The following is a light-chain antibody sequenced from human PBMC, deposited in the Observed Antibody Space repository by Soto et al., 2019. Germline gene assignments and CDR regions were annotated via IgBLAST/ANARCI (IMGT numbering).Light chain of an antibody. CDR3: QQYDNWPLT. CDR1: QSVTSN. CDR2: AAS. V-gene: IGKV3-15*01. Sequence: EMLLTQSPATLSVSPGERATLSCRASQSVTSNLAWYQQRPGQAPRLLMYAASTPATGIPARFSGSGSGTEFSLTISGLQSEDFVVYSCQQYDNWPLTFGGGTKVDIK. J-gene: IGKJ4*01.